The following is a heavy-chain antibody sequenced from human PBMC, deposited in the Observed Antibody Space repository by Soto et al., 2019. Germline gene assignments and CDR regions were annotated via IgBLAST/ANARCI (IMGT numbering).Heavy chain of an antibody. CDR1: GGSISSGDYY. Sequence: SETLSLTGTVSGGSISSGDYYWSWIRQPPGKGLEWIGYIYYSGSTYYNPSLKSRVTISVDTSKNQFSLKLSSVTAADTAVYYCARAVSYYYDSSGYYYDPTFDYWGQGTLVTVSS. D-gene: IGHD3-22*01. CDR3: ARAVSYYYDSSGYYYDPTFDY. V-gene: IGHV4-30-4*01. CDR2: IYYSGST. J-gene: IGHJ4*02.